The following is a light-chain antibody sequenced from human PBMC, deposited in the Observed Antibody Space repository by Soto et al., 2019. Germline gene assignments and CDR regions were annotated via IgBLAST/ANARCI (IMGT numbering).Light chain of an antibody. CDR1: SSDVGSYNL. V-gene: IGLV2-23*02. CDR3: CSYAGSSTLV. Sequence: QSALTQPASVSGSPRQSITISCTGTSSDVGSYNLVSWYQHHPGKAPKLMIYEVSKRPSGVSNRFSGSKSGNTASLTISGLQAEDEADYYCCSYAGSSTLVFGTGTKVTVL. CDR2: EVS. J-gene: IGLJ1*01.